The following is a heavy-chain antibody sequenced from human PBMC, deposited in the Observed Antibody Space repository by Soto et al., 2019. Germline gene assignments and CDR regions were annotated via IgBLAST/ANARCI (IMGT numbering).Heavy chain of an antibody. CDR1: GDSISDTRYY. CDR3: ARQVYGDYIGGNWFDP. V-gene: IGHV4-39*01. D-gene: IGHD4-17*01. Sequence: SETLSLTCSVLGDSISDTRYYWGWIRQSPEKGLEWIGSISHDGHAYHNPSLKSRVTLFADTSRNQFSLKMKSVTVADTALYFCARQVYGDYIGGNWFDPWGQGALVTVSS. CDR2: ISHDGHA. J-gene: IGHJ5*02.